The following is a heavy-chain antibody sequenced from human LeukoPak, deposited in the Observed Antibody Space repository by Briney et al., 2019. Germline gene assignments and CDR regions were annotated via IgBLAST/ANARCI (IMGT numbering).Heavy chain of an antibody. V-gene: IGHV1-69*13. CDR3: ARFPPYYDFWSGYSYYFDY. Sequence: SVKVSCKASGGTFSSYAISWVRQAPGQGLEWMGGIIPIFGTANYAQKFQGRVTITADESTSTAYMELRSLRSDDTAVYYCARFPPYYDFWSGYSYYFDYWGQGTLVTVSS. CDR1: GGTFSSYA. CDR2: IIPIFGTA. D-gene: IGHD3-3*01. J-gene: IGHJ4*02.